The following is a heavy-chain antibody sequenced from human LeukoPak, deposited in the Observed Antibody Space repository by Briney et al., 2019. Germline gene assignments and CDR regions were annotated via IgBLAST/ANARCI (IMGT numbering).Heavy chain of an antibody. CDR1: GYSFDSYW. Sequence: GESLKISCKGSGYSFDSYWIAWVRQMPGKGLEWMGIIYPGDSDTRYSPSFQGQVTISADKSISTAYLQWSSLKASDTAIYYCARQWGDCSSTSCYSAYWGQRTLVTVSS. D-gene: IGHD2-2*01. V-gene: IGHV5-51*01. J-gene: IGHJ4*02. CDR3: ARQWGDCSSTSCYSAY. CDR2: IYPGDSDT.